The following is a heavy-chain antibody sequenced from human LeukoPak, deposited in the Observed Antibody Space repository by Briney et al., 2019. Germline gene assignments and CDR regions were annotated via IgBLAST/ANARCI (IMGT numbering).Heavy chain of an antibody. V-gene: IGHV4-59*08. D-gene: IGHD6-19*01. CDR2: IYYSGST. J-gene: IGHJ5*02. Sequence: PSETLSLTCTVSGGSISSYYWSWIRQPPGKGLEWIGYIYYSGSTNYNPSLKSRVTISVDTSKNQFSLKLSSVTAADTAVYYCARLWCSSGWYEDPNWFDPWGQGTLVTVSS. CDR3: ARLWCSSGWYEDPNWFDP. CDR1: GGSISSYY.